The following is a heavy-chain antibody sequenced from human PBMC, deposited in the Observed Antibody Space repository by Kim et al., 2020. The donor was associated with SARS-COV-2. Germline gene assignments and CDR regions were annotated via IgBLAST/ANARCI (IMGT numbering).Heavy chain of an antibody. CDR2: INHSGST. J-gene: IGHJ4*02. Sequence: SETLSLTCAVYGGSFSGYYWSWIRQPPGKGLEWIGEINHSGSTNYNPSLKSRVTISVDTSKNQFSLKLSSVTAADTAVYYCAREQTLGYSSSHYFDYWGQGTLVTVSS. V-gene: IGHV4-34*01. D-gene: IGHD6-13*01. CDR3: AREQTLGYSSSHYFDY. CDR1: GGSFSGYY.